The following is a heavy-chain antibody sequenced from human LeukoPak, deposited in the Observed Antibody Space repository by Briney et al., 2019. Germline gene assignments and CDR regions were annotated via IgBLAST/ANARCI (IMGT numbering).Heavy chain of an antibody. CDR2: INSDGSST. J-gene: IGHJ5*02. CDR1: GFTFSSYW. D-gene: IGHD2-2*01. CDR3: VSCSSTSCYRGRDWFDP. Sequence: GGSLRLSCAASGFTFSSYWMHWVRRAPGKGLVWVSRINSDGSSTSYADSVKGRFTISRDNAKNTLYLQMNSLRAEDTAVYYCVSCSSTSCYRGRDWFDPWGQGTLVTVSS. V-gene: IGHV3-74*01.